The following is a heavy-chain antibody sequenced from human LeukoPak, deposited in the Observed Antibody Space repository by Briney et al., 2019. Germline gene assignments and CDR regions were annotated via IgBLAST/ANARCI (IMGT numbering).Heavy chain of an antibody. CDR2: IIVSGTT. D-gene: IGHD6-25*01. V-gene: IGHV3-23*01. Sequence: GGSLRLSCAASGSTFSSFSMTWVRQAPGEGLEWVSSIIVSGTTYYADSVKGRFTISRDSFRGTLYLQMDSLRVEDTAVYFCAKGSVGNADFASWGQGALVTVSS. CDR1: GSTFSSFS. J-gene: IGHJ4*02. CDR3: AKGSVGNADFAS.